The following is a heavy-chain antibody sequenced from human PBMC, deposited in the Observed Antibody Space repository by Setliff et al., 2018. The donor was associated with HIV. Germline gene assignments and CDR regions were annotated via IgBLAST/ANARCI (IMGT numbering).Heavy chain of an antibody. CDR2: FDPDDGET. CDR3: ARMQAYYNFWRSTYYFDY. D-gene: IGHD3-3*01. Sequence: ASVKVSCKVSGYSLTELSMHWVRQAPGKGLEWMGGFDPDDGETVYAQQFQGRVTMTTDTSTTAVSMELTNLRSDDTAVYFCARMQAYYNFWRSTYYFDYWGQGTPVTVSS. CDR1: GYSLTELS. V-gene: IGHV1-24*01. J-gene: IGHJ4*02.